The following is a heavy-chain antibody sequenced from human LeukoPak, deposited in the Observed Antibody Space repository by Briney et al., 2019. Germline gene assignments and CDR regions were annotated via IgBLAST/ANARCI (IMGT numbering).Heavy chain of an antibody. Sequence: SETLSLTCNVSAVSISTSDYYWGCIRQSPGRGLEWIGSIHKSGNTYYNPSLKSRLTISVDTSKNHFSLKLTSVTAADTAVYFCARDSMVRGFFDYWGQGILVTVSS. V-gene: IGHV4-39*07. J-gene: IGHJ4*02. CDR1: AVSISTSDYY. CDR3: ARDSMVRGFFDY. CDR2: IHKSGNT. D-gene: IGHD3-10*01.